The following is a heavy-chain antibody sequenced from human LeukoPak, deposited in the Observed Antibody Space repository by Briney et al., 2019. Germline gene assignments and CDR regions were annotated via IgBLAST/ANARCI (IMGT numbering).Heavy chain of an antibody. CDR3: AKPAISSSGWYYDY. CDR1: GFTFNWYW. CDR2: IQQDGREK. V-gene: IGHV3-7*01. J-gene: IGHJ4*02. D-gene: IGHD6-19*01. Sequence: GGSLRLSCAASGFTFNWYWMSWVRQAPGKGLEWVANIQQDGREKYYVDSVKGRFTISRDNAKNSLYLQMNSLRVEDTAVYYCAKPAISSSGWYYDYWGQGTLVTVSS.